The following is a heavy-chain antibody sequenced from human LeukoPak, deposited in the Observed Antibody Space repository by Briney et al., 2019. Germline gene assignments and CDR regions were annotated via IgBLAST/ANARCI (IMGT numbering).Heavy chain of an antibody. CDR1: GGSISSGGYY. Sequence: PSQTLSLTCTVSGGSISSGGYYWSWIRQHPGKGLEWIGYIYYSGSTYYNPSLKSRVTISVDTSKNQFSLNLNFVTAADTALYYCARGDGSGSGRWFDPWGQGTLITVSS. V-gene: IGHV4-31*03. CDR2: IYYSGST. J-gene: IGHJ5*02. CDR3: ARGDGSGSGRWFDP. D-gene: IGHD3-10*01.